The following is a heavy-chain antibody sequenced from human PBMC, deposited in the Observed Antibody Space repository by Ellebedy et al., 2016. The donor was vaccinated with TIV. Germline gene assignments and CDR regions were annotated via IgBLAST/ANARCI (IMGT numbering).Heavy chain of an antibody. CDR1: GFTFSNAW. J-gene: IGHJ4*02. D-gene: IGHD6-19*01. CDR3: TNDLLIAVAGTGDY. CDR2: IKSKTDGGTT. Sequence: GESLKISXAASGFTFSNAWMSWVRQAPGKGLEWVGRIKSKTDGGTTDYAAPVKGRFTISRDDSKNTLYLQMNSLKTEDTAVYYCTNDLLIAVAGTGDYWGQGTLVTVSS. V-gene: IGHV3-15*01.